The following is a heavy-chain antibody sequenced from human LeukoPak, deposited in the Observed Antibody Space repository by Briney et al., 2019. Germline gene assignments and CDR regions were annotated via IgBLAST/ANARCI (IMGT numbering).Heavy chain of an antibody. CDR2: IGTPGDT. CDR1: GFTFSNYD. Sequence: PGGSLRLSCAASGFTFSNYDMHWVRQSTGKGLEWVSGIGTPGDTYYPGSVKGRFTISRENAKNSLYLQMNSLRAGDTAVYYCVRGGSGTYLYYFDYWGQGTLVTVSS. J-gene: IGHJ4*02. D-gene: IGHD1-26*01. V-gene: IGHV3-13*01. CDR3: VRGGSGTYLYYFDY.